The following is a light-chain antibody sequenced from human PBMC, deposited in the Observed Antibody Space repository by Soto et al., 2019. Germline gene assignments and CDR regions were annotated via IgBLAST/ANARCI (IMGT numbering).Light chain of an antibody. CDR3: QQYGSSPLT. V-gene: IGKV3-20*01. Sequence: VLTQSPATLSVSPGERATLSCRASQSVSSSYLAWYQQKPGQAPRLLIYGASSRATGIPDRFSGSGSGTDFTLTISRLEPEDFAVYYCQQYGSSPLTFGGGTTA. CDR1: QSVSSSY. J-gene: IGKJ4*01. CDR2: GAS.